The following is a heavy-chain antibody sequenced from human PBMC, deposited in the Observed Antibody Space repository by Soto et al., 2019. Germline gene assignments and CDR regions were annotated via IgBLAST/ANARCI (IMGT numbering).Heavy chain of an antibody. V-gene: IGHV4-38-2*01. CDR1: GYYISSGYY. J-gene: IGHJ4*02. CDR2: IYHSGST. CDR3: VRSGGTYPDH. D-gene: IGHD2-15*01. Sequence: PSETLSLTCAVSGYYISSGYYWAWIRQPPGKELEWIGNIYHSGSTYYNPSLNSRFTVTVDTPKNQFSLSLRSASAADTAIYCCVRSGGTYPDHWGQGALVTVSS.